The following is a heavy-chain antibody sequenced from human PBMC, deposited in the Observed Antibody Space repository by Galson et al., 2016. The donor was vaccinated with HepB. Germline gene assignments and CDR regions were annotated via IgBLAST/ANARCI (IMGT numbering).Heavy chain of an antibody. D-gene: IGHD2-21*01. CDR1: GFTFSSFW. CDR3: VAGAPDVVVIHTNDYVDY. V-gene: IGHV3-74*01. Sequence: SLRLSCAASGFTFSSFWMHWVRQVPGKGLVWVSRINIDGSTTDYADSMRGRFTISREDAKSTLYLQMDRLKDADTAVYYCVAGAPDVVVIHTNDYVDYLGQGSRVTVSS. J-gene: IGHJ4*02. CDR2: INIDGSTT.